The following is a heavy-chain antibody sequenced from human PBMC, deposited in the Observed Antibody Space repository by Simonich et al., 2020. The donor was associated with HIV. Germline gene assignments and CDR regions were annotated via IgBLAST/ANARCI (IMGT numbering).Heavy chain of an antibody. J-gene: IGHJ4*02. CDR1: GTSFSGYY. CDR2: IDHSEST. Sequence: QVQLQQWGAGLLKPSETLSLTCAVYGTSFSGYYWNWIRQPPGTGLEWIGEIDHSESTNYNPSLKSRVTISVDTSKNQFSLKLSSVTAADTAVYYCARRSGYDLDYWGQGTLVTVSS. CDR3: ARRSGYDLDY. D-gene: IGHD5-12*01. V-gene: IGHV4-34*01.